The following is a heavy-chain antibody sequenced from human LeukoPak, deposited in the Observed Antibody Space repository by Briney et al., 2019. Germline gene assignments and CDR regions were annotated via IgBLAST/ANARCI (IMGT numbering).Heavy chain of an antibody. Sequence: GGSLRLSCAASGFTFSSYGMHWVRQAPGKGLEWVAVISYDGSNKYYADSVKGRFTISRDNSKNTLYLQMNSLRAEDTAVYYCAKDLTEWLESSYGMDVWGQGTTVTVSS. V-gene: IGHV3-30*18. CDR2: ISYDGSNK. CDR3: AKDLTEWLESSYGMDV. D-gene: IGHD6-19*01. CDR1: GFTFSSYG. J-gene: IGHJ6*02.